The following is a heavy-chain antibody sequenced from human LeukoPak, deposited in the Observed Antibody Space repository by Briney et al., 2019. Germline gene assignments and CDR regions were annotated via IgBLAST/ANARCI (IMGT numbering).Heavy chain of an antibody. Sequence: GGSLRLSCAASGFTFSSYSMNWVRQAPGKGLEWVSSISSSSSYIYYADSVKGRFTISRDNAKNSLYLQMNSLRAEDTAVYYCARDSSNWNYARDVWGKGTTVTVSS. V-gene: IGHV3-21*01. J-gene: IGHJ6*04. D-gene: IGHD1-20*01. CDR3: ARDSSNWNYARDV. CDR2: ISSSSSYI. CDR1: GFTFSSYS.